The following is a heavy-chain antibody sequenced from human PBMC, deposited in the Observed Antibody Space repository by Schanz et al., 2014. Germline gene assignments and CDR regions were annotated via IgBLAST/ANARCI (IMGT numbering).Heavy chain of an antibody. Sequence: QVQLVESGGGVVQPGRSLRLSCAASGFTFSSYGMHWVRQAPGKGLEWVAVISYDGSNKYYADSVKGRFTISRDNSKNTLYLQMNSLRAEDTAVYYCAKERIAAAWTLDYWGQGTLVTVSS. CDR2: ISYDGSNK. D-gene: IGHD6-13*01. V-gene: IGHV3-30*18. J-gene: IGHJ4*02. CDR3: AKERIAAAWTLDY. CDR1: GFTFSSYG.